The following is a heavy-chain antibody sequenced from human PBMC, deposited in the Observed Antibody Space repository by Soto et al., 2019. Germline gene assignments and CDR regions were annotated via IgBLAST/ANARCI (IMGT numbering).Heavy chain of an antibody. J-gene: IGHJ4*02. V-gene: IGHV3-74*01. CDR2: IYFDGITT. CDR3: ARGGAMGVEY. CDR1: GFTFNTHW. D-gene: IGHD1-26*01. Sequence: VGSLRLSCTASGFTFNTHWMHWVRQAPGKGLVWVSRIYFDGITTNYADSVKGRLTVSRDNAKNTVYLHVNTLRDEDTAVYYCARGGAMGVEYWGQGTLVTVSS.